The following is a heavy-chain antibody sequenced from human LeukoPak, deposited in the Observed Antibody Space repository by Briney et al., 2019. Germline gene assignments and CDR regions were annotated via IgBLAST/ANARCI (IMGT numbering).Heavy chain of an antibody. CDR1: GGSISSYY. CDR2: IYASGNT. D-gene: IGHD2-21*02. CDR3: ARQGVATAIDY. J-gene: IGHJ4*02. Sequence: SETLSLTCTVSGGSISSYYWTWIQQPPGKGLEWIGRIYASGNTNYNPSLKSRVTMSVDTSKNLFALKLSSVTAADTAVYYCARQGVATAIDYWGQGTLVTVSS. V-gene: IGHV4-4*07.